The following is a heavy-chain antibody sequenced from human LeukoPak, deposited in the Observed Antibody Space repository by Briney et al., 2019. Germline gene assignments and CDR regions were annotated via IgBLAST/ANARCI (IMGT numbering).Heavy chain of an antibody. D-gene: IGHD3-3*01. CDR2: INPSGGST. V-gene: IGHV1-46*01. Sequence: GASVKVSCKASGYTFTSYYIHWVRQATGQGLEWMGIINPSGGSTSYAQKFQGRVTMTRDTSTSTVYMELSSLRSEDTAVYYCARGMHYDFWSGYYFDYWGQGTLVTVSS. CDR3: ARGMHYDFWSGYYFDY. J-gene: IGHJ4*02. CDR1: GYTFTSYY.